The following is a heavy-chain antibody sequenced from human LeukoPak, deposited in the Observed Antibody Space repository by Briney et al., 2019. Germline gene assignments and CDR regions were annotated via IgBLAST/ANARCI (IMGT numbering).Heavy chain of an antibody. V-gene: IGHV4-39*01. CDR2: IYYSGST. CDR1: GGSISSSSYY. J-gene: IGHJ5*02. Sequence: SETLSLTCTVSGGSISSSSYYWGWIRQPPGKGLEWIGSIYYSGSTYYNPSLKSRVTISVDTSKNQFSLELSSVTAADTAVYYCARHGTYSSGWYGLRFDPWGQGTLVTVSS. CDR3: ARHGTYSSGWYGLRFDP. D-gene: IGHD6-19*01.